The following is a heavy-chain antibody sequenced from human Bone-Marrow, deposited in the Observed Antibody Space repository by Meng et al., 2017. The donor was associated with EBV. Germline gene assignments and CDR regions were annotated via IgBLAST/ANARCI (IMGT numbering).Heavy chain of an antibody. CDR3: ASDPPEFGYKSFDF. J-gene: IGHJ4*02. D-gene: IGHD5-18*01. Sequence: QWELVWHGREGKNPGTPGEGPGNATGANFLRYAINWVRQAPGHGLEWMGGIVPIFGKPTYSQKFQGRVTITADDSTNTAYLELSGLTSEDTALYYCASDPPEFGYKSFDFWGQGTLVTVSS. V-gene: IGHV1-69*01. CDR1: GANFLRYA. CDR2: IVPIFGKP.